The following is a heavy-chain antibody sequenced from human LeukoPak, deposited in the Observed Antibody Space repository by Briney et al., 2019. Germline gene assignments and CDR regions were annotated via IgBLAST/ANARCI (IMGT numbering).Heavy chain of an antibody. J-gene: IGHJ3*02. Sequence: ASVKVSCKASGYTFSGYYMHWVRQAPGQGLEWMGWINPNSGGTNYAQKFRGRVTMTRDTSISTAYMELSRLRSGDTAVYFVASGGNSAHDAFDIWGQGTMGTGS. CDR1: GYTFSGYY. V-gene: IGHV1-2*02. CDR2: INPNSGGT. D-gene: IGHD4-23*01. CDR3: ASGGNSAHDAFDI.